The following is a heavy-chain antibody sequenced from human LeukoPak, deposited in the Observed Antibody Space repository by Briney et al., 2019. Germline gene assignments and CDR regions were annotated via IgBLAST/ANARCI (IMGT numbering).Heavy chain of an antibody. CDR1: GFIFSSYA. Sequence: GGSLRLSCAPSGFIFSSYAVSWVRQAAGKGLEWVSGISGSGGSTYYADSVKGRFTISRDNSKNTLYLQMNSLRAEDTAVYYCEKDFGNCINGVCYGTPFAYWVQGTLVTVSS. J-gene: IGHJ4*02. V-gene: IGHV3-23*01. CDR3: EKDFGNCINGVCYGTPFAY. D-gene: IGHD2-8*01. CDR2: ISGSGGST.